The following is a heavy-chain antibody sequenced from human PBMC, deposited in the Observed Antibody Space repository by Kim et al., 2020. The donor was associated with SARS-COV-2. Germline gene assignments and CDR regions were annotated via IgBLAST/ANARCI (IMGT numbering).Heavy chain of an antibody. CDR2: IWYDGSNK. CDR1: GFTFSSYG. V-gene: IGHV3-33*01. J-gene: IGHJ6*02. CDR3: ARDCSSTSCYGMDV. Sequence: GGSLRLSCAASGFTFSSYGMHWVRQAPGKGLEGVAVIWYDGSNKYYADSVKGRFTISRDNSKNTLYLQMNSLRAEDTAVYYCARDCSSTSCYGMDVWGQGTTVTVSS. D-gene: IGHD2-2*01.